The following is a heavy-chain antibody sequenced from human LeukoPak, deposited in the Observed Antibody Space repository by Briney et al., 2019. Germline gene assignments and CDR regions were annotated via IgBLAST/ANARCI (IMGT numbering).Heavy chain of an antibody. D-gene: IGHD3-16*02. CDR3: AKDLDDYVWGSYRSPDY. CDR2: ISGSGGST. Sequence: PGGSPRLSCAASGFTFSSYAMSWVRQAPGKGLEWVSAISGSGGSTYYADSVKGRFTISRDNSKNALYLQMNSLRAEDTAVYYCAKDLDDYVWGSYRSPDYWGQGTLVTVSS. J-gene: IGHJ4*02. V-gene: IGHV3-23*01. CDR1: GFTFSSYA.